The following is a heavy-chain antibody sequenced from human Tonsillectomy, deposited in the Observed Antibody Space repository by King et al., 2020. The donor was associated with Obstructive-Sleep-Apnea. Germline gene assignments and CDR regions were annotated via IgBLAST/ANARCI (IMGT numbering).Heavy chain of an antibody. Sequence: VQLVESGGDLVQPGGSLRLSCAASGFTFSTYWMHWVRQAPGKGLVWVSRISSDGSSTSYADPVKGRFTISRDNAKNTLYLQMNSLRVEDTAVYYCWGRVTTDHYYFDYWGQGTLVTVSS. D-gene: IGHD3-16*01. V-gene: IGHV3-74*01. CDR2: ISSDGSST. CDR3: WGRVTTDHYYFDY. CDR1: GFTFSTYW. J-gene: IGHJ4*02.